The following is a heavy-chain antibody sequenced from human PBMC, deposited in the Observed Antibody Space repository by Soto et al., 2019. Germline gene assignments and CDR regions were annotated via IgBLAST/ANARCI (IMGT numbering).Heavy chain of an antibody. V-gene: IGHV1-2*02. CDR1: GYIFTDFY. CDR3: ARGPLSSGYPLDY. J-gene: IGHJ4*02. CDR2: VDPNTGGT. Sequence: ASVKVSCKASGYIFTDFYIHWVRQAPGQGLEWMAWVDPNTGGTNSAQKLQGRVTLTRDTSINTAYLELRSLRADDTALYYCARGPLSSGYPLDYWGQGTLVTVSS. D-gene: IGHD5-12*01.